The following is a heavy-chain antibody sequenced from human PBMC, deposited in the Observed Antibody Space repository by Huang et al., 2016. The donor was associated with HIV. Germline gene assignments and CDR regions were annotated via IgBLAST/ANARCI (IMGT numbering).Heavy chain of an antibody. CDR3: AKVASGYDFSARGSDWFDP. D-gene: IGHD5-12*01. CDR1: AVTFRSYD. J-gene: IGHJ5*02. V-gene: IGHV3-23*01. Sequence: EMPLLESGGGLVQPGGSLRLSCAASAVTFRSYDMTWGGQDPVRWLGGVSDTSGSGGKTNYAEAVKGRFTIARGNYKNTLYLQMSSLRAGDTAVYYCAKVASGYDFSARGSDWFDPWGQGTLVSVSS. CDR2: TSGSGGKT.